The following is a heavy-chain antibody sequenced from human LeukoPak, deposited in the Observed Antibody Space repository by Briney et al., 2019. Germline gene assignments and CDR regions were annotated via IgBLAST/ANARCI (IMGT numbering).Heavy chain of an antibody. V-gene: IGHV4-39*01. D-gene: IGHD3-10*01. CDR1: GGSIISSSSY. Sequence: SETLSLACTVSGGSIISSSSYWGWIRQPPKKGMEWIGAIYYNGNTYYNRSLRSRVTMSVDTSTNQFSLKLNSVTAADTAVYYCASTHAGRYYTTFDYWGQGALVTVSS. CDR3: ASTHAGRYYTTFDY. J-gene: IGHJ4*02. CDR2: IYYNGNT.